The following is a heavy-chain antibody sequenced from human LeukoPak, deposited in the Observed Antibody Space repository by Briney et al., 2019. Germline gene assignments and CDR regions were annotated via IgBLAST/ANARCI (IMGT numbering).Heavy chain of an antibody. Sequence: GESLKISCKGSGDSFSNHWIGWVRQLPGKGLEWMGNIYPDDSDTRYSPSFQGQVTFSVDKSISTAYLQWRSLKASDTAIYYCARRLGTGTPDYWCQGTLVTVSS. V-gene: IGHV5-51*01. CDR2: IYPDDSDT. D-gene: IGHD1-1*01. CDR3: ARRLGTGTPDY. CDR1: GDSFSNHW. J-gene: IGHJ4*02.